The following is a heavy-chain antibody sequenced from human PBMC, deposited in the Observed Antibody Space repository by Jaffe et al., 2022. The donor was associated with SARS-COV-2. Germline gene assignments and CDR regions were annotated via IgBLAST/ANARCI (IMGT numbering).Heavy chain of an antibody. CDR3: ARDRAAAGFYGMDV. Sequence: EVQLVESGGGLVQPGGSLRLSCAASGFTFSSYWMSWVRQAPGKGLEWVANIKQDGSEKYYVDSVKGRFTISRDNAKNSLYLQMNSLRAEDTAVYYCARDRAAAGFYGMDVWGQGTTVTVSS. D-gene: IGHD6-13*01. CDR1: GFTFSSYW. J-gene: IGHJ6*02. V-gene: IGHV3-7*01. CDR2: IKQDGSEK.